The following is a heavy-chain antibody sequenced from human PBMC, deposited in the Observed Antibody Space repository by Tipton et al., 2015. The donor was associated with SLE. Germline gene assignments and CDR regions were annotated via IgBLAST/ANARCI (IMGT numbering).Heavy chain of an antibody. Sequence: GSLRLSCAASGFTFSTYWMHWVRQAPGKGLVWVSRINSDGSSTSYADSVKGRFTISRDNAKNTLYLQMNSLRAEDTAVYYCARDLFYGDYFDYWGQGTLVTVSS. CDR2: INSDGSST. CDR1: GFTFSTYW. D-gene: IGHD4-17*01. CDR3: ARDLFYGDYFDY. V-gene: IGHV3-74*01. J-gene: IGHJ4*02.